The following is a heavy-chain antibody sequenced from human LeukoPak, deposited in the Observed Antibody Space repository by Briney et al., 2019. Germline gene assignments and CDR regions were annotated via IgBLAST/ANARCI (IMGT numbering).Heavy chain of an antibody. CDR3: ARLPYYGSGSHQGGD. CDR2: IYPGDSDT. V-gene: IGHV5-51*01. Sequence: KSGESLKISCKGSGYSFTSYWIGWVRQLPGKGLEWMGIIYPGDSDTRDSPSFQGQVTISADKSISTAYLQWSSLEASDTAMYYCARLPYYGSGSHQGGDWGQGTLVTVSS. J-gene: IGHJ4*02. D-gene: IGHD3-10*01. CDR1: GYSFTSYW.